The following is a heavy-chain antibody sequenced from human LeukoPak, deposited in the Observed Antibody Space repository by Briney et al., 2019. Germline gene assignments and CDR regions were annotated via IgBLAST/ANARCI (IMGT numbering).Heavy chain of an antibody. Sequence: SETLSLTCTVSGGSISSYYWSWIRQPPGKGQEWIGYIYTSGSTNYNPSLKSRVTISVDTSKNQFSLKLSSVTAADTAVYYCARHYYGSGSYYWWGFDPWGQGTLVTVSS. CDR1: GGSISSYY. CDR2: IYTSGST. V-gene: IGHV4-4*09. CDR3: ARHYYGSGSYYWWGFDP. D-gene: IGHD3-10*01. J-gene: IGHJ5*02.